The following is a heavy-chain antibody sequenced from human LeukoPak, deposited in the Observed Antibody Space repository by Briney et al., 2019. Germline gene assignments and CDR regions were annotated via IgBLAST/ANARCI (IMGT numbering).Heavy chain of an antibody. CDR3: ARVVFGDYFDY. V-gene: IGHV3-74*01. CDR2: INTDGSRT. Sequence: GGSLRLSCAASGFTFSNYRMHWVRQAPGKGLVWVSRINTDGSRTTYVDSVKGRFTISRDNAKNTLYLQMNSLRAEDTAVYYCARVVFGDYFDYWGQGTLVTVSS. J-gene: IGHJ4*02. D-gene: IGHD3-10*01. CDR1: GFTFSNYR.